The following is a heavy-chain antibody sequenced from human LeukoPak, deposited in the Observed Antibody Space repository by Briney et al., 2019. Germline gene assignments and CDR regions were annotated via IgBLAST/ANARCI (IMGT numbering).Heavy chain of an antibody. CDR3: ASTLVRGVIAPFDY. Sequence: SQTLSLTCTVSGGSISSGSYYWSWIRQPAGKGLEWIGRIFTSGSTDYNPSLKSRVTMSVDASKNQFSLKLSSVTAADTAVYYCASTLVRGVIAPFDYWGQGTLVIVSS. D-gene: IGHD3-10*01. V-gene: IGHV4-61*02. CDR2: IFTSGST. J-gene: IGHJ4*02. CDR1: GGSISSGSYY.